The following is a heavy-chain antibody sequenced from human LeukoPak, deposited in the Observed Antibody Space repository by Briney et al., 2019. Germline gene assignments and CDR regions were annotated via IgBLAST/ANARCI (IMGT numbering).Heavy chain of an antibody. Sequence: GGSLRLSCAASGFTFSSYIMNWVRQAPGKRLEWVSSISGSNNYIYYADSVKGRFTISRDNAKNSLYLQMNSLRADVTAVYYCARGYTHGLDVWGQGTTVTVSS. D-gene: IGHD5-18*01. V-gene: IGHV3-21*01. CDR2: ISGSNNYI. J-gene: IGHJ6*02. CDR1: GFTFSSYI. CDR3: ARGYTHGLDV.